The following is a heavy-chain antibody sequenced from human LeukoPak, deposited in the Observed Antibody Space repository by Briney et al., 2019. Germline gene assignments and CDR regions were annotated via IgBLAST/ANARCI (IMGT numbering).Heavy chain of an antibody. V-gene: IGHV3-30*18. CDR3: AKDIVVVPAAIGYYYYYGMDV. CDR2: ISYDGSNK. Sequence: PGGSLSLSCAASGFTFSSYGIHWVRKAPGKGLEWVAVISYDGSNKYYADSVRGRFTISRDNSKNTLYLQMNSLRAEDTAVYYCAKDIVVVPAAIGYYYYYGMDVWGQGTTVTVSS. J-gene: IGHJ6*02. D-gene: IGHD2-2*01. CDR1: GFTFSSYG.